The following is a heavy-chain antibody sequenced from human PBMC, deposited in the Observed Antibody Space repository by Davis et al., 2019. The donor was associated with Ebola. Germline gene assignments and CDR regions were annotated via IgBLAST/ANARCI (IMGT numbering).Heavy chain of an antibody. J-gene: IGHJ4*02. D-gene: IGHD1-26*01. CDR2: ISSTSSYI. CDR1: GFTFSTYT. V-gene: IGHV3-21*01. CDR3: AGGQWVLPEDY. Sequence: GESLKISCAASGFTFSTYTMNWVRQAPGKGLEWVSSISSTSSYISYTASVKGRFTISRDNAKNSLYLQMNGLRAEDTAVYYCAGGQWVLPEDYWGQGTLVTVSS.